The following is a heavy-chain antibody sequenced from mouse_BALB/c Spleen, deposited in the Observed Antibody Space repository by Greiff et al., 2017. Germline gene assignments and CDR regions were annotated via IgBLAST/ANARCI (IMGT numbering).Heavy chain of an antibody. CDR2: ISYDGSN. CDR1: GYSITSGYY. D-gene: IGHD2-3*01. CDR3: ARVMTDY. Sequence: ESGPGLVKPSQSLSLTCSVTGYSITSGYYWNWIRQFPGNKLEWMGYISYDGSNNYNPSLKNRISITRDTSKNQFFLKLNSVTTEDTATYYCARVMTDYWGQGTTLTVSS. J-gene: IGHJ2*01. V-gene: IGHV3-6*02.